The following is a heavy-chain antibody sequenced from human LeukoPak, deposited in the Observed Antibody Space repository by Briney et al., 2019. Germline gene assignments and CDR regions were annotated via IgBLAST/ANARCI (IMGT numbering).Heavy chain of an antibody. V-gene: IGHV3-48*03. J-gene: IGHJ4*02. Sequence: GGSLRLSCAASGFTFSSYEMNWVRQAPGKGLEWVSFINSRGSTIYYVDSVKGRFTISRDNSKNTLYLQMNSLRAEDTAVYYCARGLPGTLDYWGQGTLVTVSS. D-gene: IGHD1-1*01. CDR1: GFTFSSYE. CDR3: ARGLPGTLDY. CDR2: INSRGSTI.